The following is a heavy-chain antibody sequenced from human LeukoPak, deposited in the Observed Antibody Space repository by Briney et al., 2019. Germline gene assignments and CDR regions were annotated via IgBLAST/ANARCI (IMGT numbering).Heavy chain of an antibody. CDR1: GFTFSSYG. V-gene: IGHV3-33*08. Sequence: GGSLRLSCAASGFTFSSYGMHWVRQAPGKGLEWVAVIWYDGSNKYYADSVKGRFTISRDNSKNTLYLQMNSLRAEDTAVYYCARGEGGYDILTGYYQGKHGAFDIWGQGTMVTVSS. D-gene: IGHD3-9*01. CDR2: IWYDGSNK. CDR3: ARGEGGYDILTGYYQGKHGAFDI. J-gene: IGHJ3*02.